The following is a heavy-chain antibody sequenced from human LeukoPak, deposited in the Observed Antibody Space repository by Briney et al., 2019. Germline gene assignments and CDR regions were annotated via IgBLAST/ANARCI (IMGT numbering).Heavy chain of an antibody. D-gene: IGHD6-19*01. CDR3: ASPSIAVAGQDAFDI. Sequence: SGTLSLTCTVSGGSISSSSYYWGWIRQPPGKGLEWIGSIYYSGSTYYNPSLKSRVTISVDTSKNQFSLKLSSVTAADTAVYYCASPSIAVAGQDAFDIWGQGTMVTVSS. CDR2: IYYSGST. V-gene: IGHV4-39*01. J-gene: IGHJ3*02. CDR1: GGSISSSSYY.